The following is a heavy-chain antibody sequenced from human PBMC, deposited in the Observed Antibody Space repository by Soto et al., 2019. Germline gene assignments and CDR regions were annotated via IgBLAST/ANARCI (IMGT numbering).Heavy chain of an antibody. D-gene: IGHD3-3*01. CDR3: TGGGEWLLNRYYGMDV. CDR1: GFTFGDYA. CDR2: IRSKAYGGTT. V-gene: IGHV3-49*03. Sequence: PGGSLRLSCTASGFTFGDYAMSWFRQAPGKGLEWVGFIRSKAYGGTTEYAASVKGRFTISRDDSKSIAYLQMNSLKTEDTAVYYCTGGGEWLLNRYYGMDVSGQGTTVTVSS. J-gene: IGHJ6*02.